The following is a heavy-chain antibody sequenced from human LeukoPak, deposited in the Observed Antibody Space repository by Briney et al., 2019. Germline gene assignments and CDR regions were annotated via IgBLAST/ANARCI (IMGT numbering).Heavy chain of an antibody. CDR1: GFTFSSYN. V-gene: IGHV3-21*01. J-gene: IGHJ4*02. CDR2: ISGGSSYT. Sequence: GGSLRLSCAASGFTFSSYNMDWVRQAPGKGLEWVSSISGGSSYTYYADSVKGRFTISRDNAKNSLYLQMNSLRAEDTAVYYCARVPVERLTTFIDYWGQGALVIVSS. CDR3: ARVPVERLTTFIDY. D-gene: IGHD1-1*01.